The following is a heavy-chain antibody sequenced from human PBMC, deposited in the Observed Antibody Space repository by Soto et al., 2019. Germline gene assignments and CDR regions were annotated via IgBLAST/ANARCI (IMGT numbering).Heavy chain of an antibody. D-gene: IGHD3-3*01. CDR1: GFTFSSYA. CDR3: AKDQKRYYDFWSGYYYYGVDV. V-gene: IGHV3-23*01. CDR2: ISGIGST. Sequence: PGGSLRLSCAASGFTFSSYAMTWVRQAPGKGLEWVSVISGIGSTYYADSVKGRFTISRDNSKNTLYLQMNSLRAEDTAVYYCAKDQKRYYDFWSGYYYYGVDVWGQGTTVTVSS. J-gene: IGHJ6*02.